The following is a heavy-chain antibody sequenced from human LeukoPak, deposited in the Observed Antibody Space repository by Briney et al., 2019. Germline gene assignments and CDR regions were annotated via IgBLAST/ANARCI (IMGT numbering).Heavy chain of an antibody. J-gene: IGHJ5*02. D-gene: IGHD3-10*01. V-gene: IGHV4-39*01. CDR2: IYYSGST. Sequence: PSETLSLTCTVSGGYISSSSYYWGWIRQPPGKGLEWIGSIYYSGSTSYNPSLKSRGTISVDTSKNQFSLKLSSVTAADTAVYYCARQANKSLWFGELKGDNWFDPWGQGTLVTVSS. CDR3: ARQANKSLWFGELKGDNWFDP. CDR1: GGYISSSSYY.